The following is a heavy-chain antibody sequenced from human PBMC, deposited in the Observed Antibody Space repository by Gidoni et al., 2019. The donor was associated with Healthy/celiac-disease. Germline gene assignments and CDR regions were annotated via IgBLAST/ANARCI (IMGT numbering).Heavy chain of an antibody. CDR1: GFSLSNARMG. CDR2: IFSNDEK. V-gene: IGHV2-26*01. J-gene: IGHJ5*02. Sequence: QVTLKASGPVLVKPTETLTLTCTVSGFSLSNARMGVSWIRQPPGKALEWLAHIFSNDEKSYSTSLKSRLTISKDTAKSQVVLTMTNMDPVDTATYYCARTVVAATPGWFDPWGQGTLVTVSS. D-gene: IGHD2-15*01. CDR3: ARTVVAATPGWFDP.